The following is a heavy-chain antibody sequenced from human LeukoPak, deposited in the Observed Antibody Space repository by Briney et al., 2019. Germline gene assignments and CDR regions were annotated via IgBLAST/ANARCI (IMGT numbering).Heavy chain of an antibody. Sequence: GGSLRPSCAASGFTFSSYAMSWVRQAPGKGLEWVSAISGGGGSTYYADSVKGRFTISRDNSKNTLYLQMNSLRAEDTAVYYCAKDPYDSSGYYCWYFDYWGQGTLVTVSS. V-gene: IGHV3-23*01. CDR1: GFTFSSYA. D-gene: IGHD3-22*01. CDR2: ISGGGGST. J-gene: IGHJ4*02. CDR3: AKDPYDSSGYYCWYFDY.